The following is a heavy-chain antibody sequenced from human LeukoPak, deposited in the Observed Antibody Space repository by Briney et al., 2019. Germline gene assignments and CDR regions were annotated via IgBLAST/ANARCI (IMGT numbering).Heavy chain of an antibody. V-gene: IGHV4-38-2*02. J-gene: IGHJ4*02. D-gene: IGHD3-16*02. CDR2: IYHSGST. CDR3: ARNTFGGVIVMTPVDY. CDR1: GYSISSGYY. Sequence: SETLSLTCTVSGYSISSGYYWGWIRQPPGKGLEWIGSIYHSGSTYYNPSLKSRVTISVDTSKNQFSLKLSSVTAADTAVYYCARNTFGGVIVMTPVDYWGQGTLVTVSS.